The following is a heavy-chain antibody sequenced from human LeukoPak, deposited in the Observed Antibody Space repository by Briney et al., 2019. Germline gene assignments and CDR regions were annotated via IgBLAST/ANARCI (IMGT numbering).Heavy chain of an antibody. CDR1: GFTVSSNY. V-gene: IGHV3-53*01. J-gene: IGHJ4*02. D-gene: IGHD4-23*01. Sequence: GGSLRLSWAASGFTVSSNYMSLVRQAPGKGLELVSVIYSGGSTYYADSVKGRFTISRHNSKNTLYLQMNSLRAEDTAVYYCARDHSYGGKIPLFDYWGQGTLVTVSS. CDR3: ARDHSYGGKIPLFDY. CDR2: IYSGGST.